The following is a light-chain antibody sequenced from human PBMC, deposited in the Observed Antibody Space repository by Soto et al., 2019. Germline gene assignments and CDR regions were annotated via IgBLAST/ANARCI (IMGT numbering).Light chain of an antibody. CDR3: TSYTSSTTRWV. CDR1: SSDIGSYDF. V-gene: IGLV2-14*01. J-gene: IGLJ3*02. Sequence: QSALTQPASVSGSLGQLITVSCTGNSSDIGSYDFVSWYQHHPDKAPKLLFYGVTNRPSGVSNRFSGSKSGNTASQTISGLQAEDEADYFCTSYTSSTTRWVFGGGTQLTVL. CDR2: GVT.